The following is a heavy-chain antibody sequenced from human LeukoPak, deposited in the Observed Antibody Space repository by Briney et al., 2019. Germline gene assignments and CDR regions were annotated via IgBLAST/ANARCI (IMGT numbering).Heavy chain of an antibody. V-gene: IGHV1-69*13. J-gene: IGHJ4*02. CDR3: ARETSFLNSSGWYEAPDY. D-gene: IGHD6-19*01. CDR1: GGTLRSYA. CDR2: IIPIFGTA. Sequence: SVKVSCKASGGTLRSYAISWVPQAPGQGLEWMEGIIPIFGTANYAQKFQGRVTITADESTSTAYMELSSLRSEDTAVYYCARETSFLNSSGWYEAPDYWGQGTLVTVSS.